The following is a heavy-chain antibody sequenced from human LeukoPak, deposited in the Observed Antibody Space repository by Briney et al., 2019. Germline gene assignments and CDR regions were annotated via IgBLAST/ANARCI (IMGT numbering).Heavy chain of an antibody. CDR3: ARGRQDVTMIVVVMTAVSYYLDV. CDR1: GGSFSGYY. J-gene: IGHJ6*03. Sequence: SETLSLTCTVYGGSFSGYYWTWIRQTPEKGLEWIGKMNPSGSTSYNPSLKSRVTISVDTSKNQFSLKLSSATAADTAVYYCARGRQDVTMIVVVMTAVSYYLDVWGKGTTVTVSS. V-gene: IGHV4-34*01. D-gene: IGHD3-22*01. CDR2: MNPSGST.